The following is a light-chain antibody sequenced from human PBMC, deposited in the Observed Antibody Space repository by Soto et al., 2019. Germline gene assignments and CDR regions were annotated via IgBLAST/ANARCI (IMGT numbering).Light chain of an antibody. CDR1: QSVSSK. J-gene: IGKJ1*01. CDR2: GAS. Sequence: EIVMSQSPATLSVSQGEGATLSCRASQSVSSKLAWYQQKPGQAPRLLIYGASTRATGIPARFSGSGSGTEFTLIISSLQSEDSAVYYCQQYNSWLWTFGQGTKVDNK. CDR3: QQYNSWLWT. V-gene: IGKV3-15*01.